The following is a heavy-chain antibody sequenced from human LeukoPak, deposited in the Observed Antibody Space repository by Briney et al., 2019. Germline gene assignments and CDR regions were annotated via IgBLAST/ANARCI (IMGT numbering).Heavy chain of an antibody. J-gene: IGHJ6*03. CDR2: IYYSGST. CDR1: GGSISSSSYY. V-gene: IGHV4-39*01. D-gene: IGHD3-3*01. CDR3: ADYDFWSGFYYMDV. Sequence: PSETLSLTCTVSGGSISSSSYYWGWIRQPPGKGLEWTGSIYYSGSTYYNPSLKSRVTISVDTSKNQFSLKLSSVTAADTAVYYCADYDFWSGFYYMDVWGKGTTVTVSS.